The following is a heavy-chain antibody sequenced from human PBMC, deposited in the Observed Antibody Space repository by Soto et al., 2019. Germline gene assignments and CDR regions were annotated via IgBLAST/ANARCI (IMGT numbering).Heavy chain of an antibody. J-gene: IGHJ2*01. CDR1: GDPINGGGYY. D-gene: IGHD3-16*01. V-gene: IGHV4-31*03. CDR2: IYYSGNT. CDR3: ARGGRWLQYWYFDL. Sequence: QVQLQESGPGLVKPSQTLSLTCTVSGDPINGGGYYWNWIRQHPGKGLEWMGYIYYSGNTYYNPSLKSRLTISVDTSKHQFSLKLSSVTAADTAMYYCARGGRWLQYWYFDLWGRGTQITVSS.